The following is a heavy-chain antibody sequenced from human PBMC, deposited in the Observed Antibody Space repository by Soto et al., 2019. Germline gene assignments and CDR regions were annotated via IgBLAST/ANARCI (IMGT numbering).Heavy chain of an antibody. CDR3: ATQGGGGGY. J-gene: IGHJ4*02. CDR1: GFTVSNNY. CDR2: IYSGGYT. Sequence: EVQLVESGGGLIQPGGSLRLSCAVSGFTVSNNYMSWVRQAPGKGLEGVSVIYSGGYTAYGDSVKGRFTISRDNSKNTLKLQINSLRAHAAAVFSGATQGGGGGYWGQGTLVTVSS. V-gene: IGHV3-53*01. D-gene: IGHD3-16*01.